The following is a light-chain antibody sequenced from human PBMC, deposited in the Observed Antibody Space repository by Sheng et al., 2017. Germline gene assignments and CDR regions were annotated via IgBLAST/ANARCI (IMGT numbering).Light chain of an antibody. Sequence: QSVLTQPPSVSAAPGQKVTISCSGRSSNIGKNYVSWYQQLPGTAPKLLICDNNKRPSGIPDRVSGSKSGTSATLGITGLQTGDEADYYCGTWDSSLSAGVFGGGTKVIVL. CDR3: GTWDSSLSAGV. V-gene: IGLV1-51*01. CDR2: DNN. J-gene: IGLJ3*02. CDR1: SSNIGKNY.